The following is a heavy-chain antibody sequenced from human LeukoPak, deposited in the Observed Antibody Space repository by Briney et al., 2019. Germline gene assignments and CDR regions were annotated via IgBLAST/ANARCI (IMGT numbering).Heavy chain of an antibody. CDR3: ARARGSGSYSVLDY. CDR2: INLNSGGT. D-gene: IGHD3-10*01. Sequence: ASVKVSCKASGYTFTDYYMHWVRQAPGQGLEWMGWINLNSGGTNYAQKLQGRVTMPTDTSTSTAYMELRSLRSDDTAVYYCARARGSGSYSVLDYWGQGTLVTVSS. J-gene: IGHJ4*02. CDR1: GYTFTDYY. V-gene: IGHV1-2*02.